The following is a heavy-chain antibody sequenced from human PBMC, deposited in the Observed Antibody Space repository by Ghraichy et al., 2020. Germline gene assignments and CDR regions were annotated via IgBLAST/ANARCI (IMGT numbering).Heavy chain of an antibody. CDR3: TRGLLWFGESLDFDY. CDR1: GYTFTGYY. V-gene: IGHV1-2*02. CDR2: INPNSGGT. Sequence: ASVKVSCKASGYTFTGYYMHWVRQAPGQGLEWMGWINPNSGGTNYAQKFQGRVTMTRDTSISTAYMELSRLRSDDTAVYYCTRGLLWFGESLDFDYWGQGTLVTVSS. D-gene: IGHD3-10*01. J-gene: IGHJ4*02.